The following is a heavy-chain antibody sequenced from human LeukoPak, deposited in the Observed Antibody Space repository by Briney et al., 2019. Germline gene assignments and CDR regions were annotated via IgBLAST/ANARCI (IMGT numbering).Heavy chain of an antibody. V-gene: IGHV1-46*01. CDR1: GYTFTKYY. CDR2: INPSAGST. D-gene: IGHD5-12*01. Sequence: GASVKVSCKASGYTFTKYYIHWVRQAPGQGLEWMGIINPSAGSTNYAQKFQGRVTLTRDTSTSTVYMELSSLRSEDTAVYYCATEPRYSGYDWNYWGQGTLVTVSS. J-gene: IGHJ4*02. CDR3: ATEPRYSGYDWNY.